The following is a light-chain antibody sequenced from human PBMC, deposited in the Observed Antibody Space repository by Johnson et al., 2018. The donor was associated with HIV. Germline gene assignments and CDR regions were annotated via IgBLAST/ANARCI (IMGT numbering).Light chain of an antibody. V-gene: IGLV1-51*02. CDR2: ENN. CDR3: GTWDSRLCAAGIDV. Sequence: QSVLTQSPSVSAAPGQKVTISCSGSSSNIGNNYVSWYQQLPRTAPKLLIYENNKLPSGVPDRFPGSKSDTAATLAITGLQTGGAADYYCGTWDSRLCAAGIDVFGTGTKGTVL. J-gene: IGLJ1*01. CDR1: SSNIGNNY.